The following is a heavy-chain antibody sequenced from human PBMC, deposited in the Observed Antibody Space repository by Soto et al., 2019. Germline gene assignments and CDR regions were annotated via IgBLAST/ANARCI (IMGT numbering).Heavy chain of an antibody. CDR1: GFTFSNYA. D-gene: IGHD1-26*01. J-gene: IGHJ4*02. V-gene: IGHV3-23*01. CDR2: ISGSGGRT. CDR3: AKDSRNEQGLGALDY. Sequence: EVQLLESGGGLVQPGGSLRLSCAASGFTFSNYAMSWVRQAPGKGLEWVAAISGSGGRTFYADSVKGRFTNSRDNSKNTLDLQMNGLRAEDTALYYCAKDSRNEQGLGALDYWGQGTLVTVSS.